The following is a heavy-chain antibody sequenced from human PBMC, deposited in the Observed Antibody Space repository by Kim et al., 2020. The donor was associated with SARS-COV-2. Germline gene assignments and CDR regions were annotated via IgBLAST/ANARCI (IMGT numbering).Heavy chain of an antibody. CDR1: GFTFSNYW. V-gene: IGHV3-74*01. D-gene: IGHD1-26*01. CDR3: VKSSGNYYNLN. CDR2: INMNGGSS. J-gene: IGHJ4*02. Sequence: GGSLRLSCAASGFTFSNYWMHWVRQAPGKGLVWLSRINMNGGSSSYADSVKGRFTISRDNAKNTLYLQMDSLRAEDTAVYYCVKSSGNYYNLNWGQGTLVTVSS.